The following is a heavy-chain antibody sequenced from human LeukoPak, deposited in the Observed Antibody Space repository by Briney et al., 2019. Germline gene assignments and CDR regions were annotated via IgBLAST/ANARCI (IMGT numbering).Heavy chain of an antibody. J-gene: IGHJ4*02. CDR1: GFTFSNYS. CDR2: ISSSTNSYR. CDR3: ASSLGDYFYGLPL. V-gene: IGHV3-21*01. D-gene: IGHD4-17*01. Sequence: PGGSLRLSCAASGFTFSNYSMNWVRQAPGKGLEWVSSISSSTNSYRYYADSVKGRFTISRDNAKNSLNLQMNSLRAEDTAVYYCASSLGDYFYGLPLWGQGTLVTVSS.